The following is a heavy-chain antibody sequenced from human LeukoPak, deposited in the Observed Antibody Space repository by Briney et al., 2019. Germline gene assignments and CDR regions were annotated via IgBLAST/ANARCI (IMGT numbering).Heavy chain of an antibody. J-gene: IGHJ4*02. CDR1: GGSISSGDYY. Sequence: SETLSLTCTVSGGSISSGDYYWSWIRQPPGKGLEWIGYIYYSGSTNYNPSLKSRVTISVDTSKNQFSLKLSSVTAADTAVYYCARSEVVITPHFDYRGQGTLVTVSS. CDR3: ARSEVVITPHFDY. D-gene: IGHD3-22*01. V-gene: IGHV4-30-4*01. CDR2: IYYSGST.